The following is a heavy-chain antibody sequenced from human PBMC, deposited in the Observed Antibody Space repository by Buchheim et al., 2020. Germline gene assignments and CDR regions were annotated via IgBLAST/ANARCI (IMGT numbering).Heavy chain of an antibody. CDR1: GGSFSGYY. D-gene: IGHD3-3*01. V-gene: IGHV4-34*01. CDR2: INHSGST. J-gene: IGHJ5*02. CDR3: ARAFFGVVRGWFDP. Sequence: QVQLQQWGAGLLKPSETLSLTCAVYGGSFSGYYWSWIRQPPGKGLEWIGEINHSGSTNYNPPLKSRVTISVDTSKNQFSLKLSSVTAADTAVYYCARAFFGVVRGWFDPWGQGTL.